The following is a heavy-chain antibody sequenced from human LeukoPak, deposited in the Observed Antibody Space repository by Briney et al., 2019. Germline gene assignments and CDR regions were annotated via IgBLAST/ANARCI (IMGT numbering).Heavy chain of an antibody. CDR2: ISAYNGNT. CDR3: ARGLTPLVGATPVDY. J-gene: IGHJ4*02. Sequence: ASVKVSCKASGYTFTSSDSYGITWVRQAPGQGLEWMGWISAYNGNTNYAQKLQGRVTMTTDTSTSTAYMELRSLRSDDTAVYYCARGLTPLVGATPVDYWGQGTLATVSS. CDR1: GYTFTSSDSYG. D-gene: IGHD1-26*01. V-gene: IGHV1-18*01.